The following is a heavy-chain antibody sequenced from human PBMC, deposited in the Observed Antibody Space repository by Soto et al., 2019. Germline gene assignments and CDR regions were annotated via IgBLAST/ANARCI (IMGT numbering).Heavy chain of an antibody. CDR3: ANHTARDGQGWFDP. J-gene: IGHJ5*02. V-gene: IGHV4-59*08. CDR1: GGSISSYY. Sequence: QVQLQESGPGLVKPSEALSLTCTVSGGSISSYYWSWIRQPPGKGLEWIGYIYYSGTTNYNPSLKIRVTMAVDTPNNLFSLRPSSVSAADTAVYYCANHTARDGQGWFDPWGQGTLVTVSS. CDR2: IYYSGTT. D-gene: IGHD5-18*01.